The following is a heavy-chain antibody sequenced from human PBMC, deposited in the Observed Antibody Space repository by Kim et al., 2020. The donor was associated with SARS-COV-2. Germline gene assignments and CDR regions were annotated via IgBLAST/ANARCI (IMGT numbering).Heavy chain of an antibody. D-gene: IGHD1-26*01. CDR3: VREEGGSFYKY. CDR2: INQDGSQK. CDR1: GFTFNTYW. V-gene: IGHV3-7*01. J-gene: IGHJ4*02. Sequence: GGSLRLSCAASGFTFNTYWMSWVRQAPGKGLEWVANINQDGSQKYFVSSVTGRFTISRDNARDSLYLQMNSLRAEDTAIYYCVREEGGSFYKYWGQGTLV.